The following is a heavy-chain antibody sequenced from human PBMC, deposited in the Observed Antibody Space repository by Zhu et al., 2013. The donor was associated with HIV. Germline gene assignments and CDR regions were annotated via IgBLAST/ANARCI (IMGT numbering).Heavy chain of an antibody. V-gene: IGHV1-69*12. J-gene: IGHJ4*02. CDR1: GGTFSGYA. Sequence: QVQLVQSGAEVKKPGSSVKVSCKASGGTFSGYAISWVRQAPGQGLEWMGGIIPIFGTANYAQKFQGRVTITADESTSTAYMELSSLRSEDTAVYYCARAQVVRGALGPNYYFDYWGQGTLVTVSS. CDR2: IIPIFGTA. D-gene: IGHD3-10*01. CDR3: ARAQVVRGALGPNYYFDY.